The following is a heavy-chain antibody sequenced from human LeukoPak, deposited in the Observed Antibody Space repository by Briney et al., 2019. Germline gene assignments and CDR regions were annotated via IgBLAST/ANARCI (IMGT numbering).Heavy chain of an antibody. J-gene: IGHJ5*02. CDR2: TLYRSKWYN. Sequence: SQTLSPTCAISGDSVSSDSGAWNWIRQSPSRGLEWLGRTLYRSKWYNDYAESVKSRITINPDTSKNQVSLQLNSVTPEDTAVYYCARDVNAKWLDPWGQGTLVTVSS. CDR1: GDSVSSDSGA. D-gene: IGHD2/OR15-2a*01. V-gene: IGHV6-1*01. CDR3: ARDVNAKWLDP.